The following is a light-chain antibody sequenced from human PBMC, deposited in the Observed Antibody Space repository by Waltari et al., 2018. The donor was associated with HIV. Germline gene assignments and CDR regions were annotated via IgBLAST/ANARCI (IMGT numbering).Light chain of an antibody. J-gene: IGKJ1*01. Sequence: EIVMTQSPATLSVSLGERATLSCRASQSVRYNLAWYQPKPGQPPRLLIYGASTRATGISARFSASGFGTEFTLTISSLQSEDFAVYYCQQYKYWPPWTFGQGTKVDIK. CDR2: GAS. CDR1: QSVRYN. CDR3: QQYKYWPPWT. V-gene: IGKV3-15*01.